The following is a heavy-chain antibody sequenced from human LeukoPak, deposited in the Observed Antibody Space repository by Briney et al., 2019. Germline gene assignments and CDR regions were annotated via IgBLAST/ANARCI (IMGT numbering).Heavy chain of an antibody. CDR2: INTNTGNP. V-gene: IGHV7-4-1*02. Sequence: GASVKVSCKASGYTFTSYAMNWVRQAPGQGLEWMGWINTNTGNPTYAQGFTGRFVFSLDTSVSTAYLQISSLKAEDTAVYYCARDVYDFWSGYYYGMDVWGQGTTVTVSS. D-gene: IGHD3-3*01. CDR1: GYTFTSYA. J-gene: IGHJ6*02. CDR3: ARDVYDFWSGYYYGMDV.